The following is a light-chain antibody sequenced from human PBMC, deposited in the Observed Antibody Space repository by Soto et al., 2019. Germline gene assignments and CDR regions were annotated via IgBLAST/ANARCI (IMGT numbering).Light chain of an antibody. Sequence: EIVMTQSPATLSLSPGERATLSCRASQSVSGNLAWYQQKPGQAPRHLIYGASTRATGIPARFSGSGSGTEFTLTISSLQSEDFAVYYCQQYNNWPPTFGQGTRLEIK. CDR2: GAS. CDR3: QQYNNWPPT. J-gene: IGKJ5*01. CDR1: QSVSGN. V-gene: IGKV3-15*01.